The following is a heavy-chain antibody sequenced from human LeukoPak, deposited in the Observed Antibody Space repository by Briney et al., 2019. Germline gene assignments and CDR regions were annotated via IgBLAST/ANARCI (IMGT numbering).Heavy chain of an antibody. D-gene: IGHD2-15*01. J-gene: IGHJ5*02. CDR1: GGTFSSYA. CDR3: ARDGDRYCSGGSCYDWFDP. V-gene: IGHV1-69*05. CDR2: IIPIFGTA. Sequence: EASVEVSCKASGGTFSSYAISWVRQAPGQGLEWMGGIIPIFGTANYAQKFQGRVTITTDESTSTAYMELSSLRSEDTAVYYCARDGDRYCSGGSCYDWFDPWGQGTLVTVSS.